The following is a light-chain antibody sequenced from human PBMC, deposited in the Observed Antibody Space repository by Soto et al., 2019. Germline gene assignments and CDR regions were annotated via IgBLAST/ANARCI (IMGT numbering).Light chain of an antibody. J-gene: IGKJ5*01. CDR1: PSVTNY. V-gene: IGKV3-11*01. Sequence: IVLTQSPATLSLSPGERATLSCRASPSVTNYLAWYQQKPGQPPRLLIYGAFNRAAGIPARFSGSGSGTDFTLTISSLEPEDSAVYYCQQRNIWPPVTFGQGTRLEI. CDR3: QQRNIWPPVT. CDR2: GAF.